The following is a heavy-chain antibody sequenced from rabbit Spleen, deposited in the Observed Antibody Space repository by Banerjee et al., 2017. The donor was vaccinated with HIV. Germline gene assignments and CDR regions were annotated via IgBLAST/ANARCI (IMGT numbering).Heavy chain of an antibody. CDR1: GFDFSAYG. CDR2: ISAGSGST. V-gene: IGHV1S45*01. D-gene: IGHD1-1*01. Sequence: QEQLVESGGGLVQPGGSLKLSCKASGFDFSAYGVSWVRQAPGKGLEWIGCISAGSGSTYYANWAKGRFTISITSSTTVTLQITSLTAADTATYFCARDLVAVIGWNFNLWGQGTLVTVS. CDR3: ARDLVAVIGWNFNL. J-gene: IGHJ4*01.